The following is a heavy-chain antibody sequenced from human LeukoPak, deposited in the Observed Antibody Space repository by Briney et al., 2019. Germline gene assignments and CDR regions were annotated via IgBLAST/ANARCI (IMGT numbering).Heavy chain of an antibody. CDR1: GFTFSNYW. CDR3: TRSGTYVFDF. Sequence: GGSLRLSCAASGFTFSNYWMSWVRQAPGKGLEWVANIKQDGSDIYYVDSVKGRFTIPRDNAKKSLYLQMNRLKAEDTAVYYCTRSGTYVFDFWGQGTLVTVSS. J-gene: IGHJ4*02. CDR2: IKQDGSDI. V-gene: IGHV3-7*01. D-gene: IGHD1-26*01.